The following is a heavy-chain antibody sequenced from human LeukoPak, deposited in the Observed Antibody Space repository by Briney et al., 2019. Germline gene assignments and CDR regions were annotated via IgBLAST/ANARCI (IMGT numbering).Heavy chain of an antibody. D-gene: IGHD3-16*02. J-gene: IGHJ3*02. CDR3: ARAKGGVWGSYRSDAFDI. CDR2: IYYSGST. V-gene: IGHV4-59*01. CDR1: GGSIGSYY. Sequence: SETLSLTCTVSGGSIGSYYWSWNRQPPGKGLEWIGYIYYSGSTNYNPSLKSRVTISVDTSKNQFSLKLSSVTAADTAVYYCARAKGGVWGSYRSDAFDIWGQGTMVTVSS.